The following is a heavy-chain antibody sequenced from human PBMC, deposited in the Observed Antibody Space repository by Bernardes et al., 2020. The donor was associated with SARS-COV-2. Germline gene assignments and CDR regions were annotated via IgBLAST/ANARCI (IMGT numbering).Heavy chain of an antibody. V-gene: IGHV7-4-1*02. D-gene: IGHD2-21*02. Sequence: ASVKVSCEASGYTFTSYTVNWVRQAPGQGLEWMGWINTNTGNPRYAQGFTGRFVFSLDTSVSTAYLWISSLKTEDTAVYYCARKINGGNSQVHFDFWGQGTLVTVSS. J-gene: IGHJ4*02. CDR1: GYTFTSYT. CDR3: ARKINGGNSQVHFDF. CDR2: INTNTGNP.